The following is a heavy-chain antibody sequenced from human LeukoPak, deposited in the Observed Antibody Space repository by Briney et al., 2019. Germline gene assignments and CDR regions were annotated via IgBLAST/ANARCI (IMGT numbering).Heavy chain of an antibody. V-gene: IGHV3-23*01. CDR2: ISGSGGST. D-gene: IGHD2-15*01. Sequence: PGGSLRLSCAASGFTFSSYAMSWVRQAPGKGLEWVSAISGSGGSTYYADPVKGRFTISRDNSKNTLYLQMNSLRAEDTAVYYCAKDALGYCSGGSCPGSDWGQGTLVTVSS. J-gene: IGHJ4*02. CDR1: GFTFSSYA. CDR3: AKDALGYCSGGSCPGSD.